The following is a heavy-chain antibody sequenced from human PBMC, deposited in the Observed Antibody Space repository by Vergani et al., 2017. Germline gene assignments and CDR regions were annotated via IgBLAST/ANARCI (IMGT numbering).Heavy chain of an antibody. V-gene: IGHV3-7*01. CDR2: ISPDGSAT. J-gene: IGHJ2*01. Sequence: EVKLVESGGGLVQPGRSLSLSCAASGFSLSRFWMSWVRQAPEKGLEWVAHISPDGSATSYVDSVKGRFTISRDNTKNSLSLQMSGLRVEDTAVYYSVRLPRAPLDFDLWGRGTLITVSS. CDR3: VRLPRAPLDFDL. CDR1: GFSLSRFW.